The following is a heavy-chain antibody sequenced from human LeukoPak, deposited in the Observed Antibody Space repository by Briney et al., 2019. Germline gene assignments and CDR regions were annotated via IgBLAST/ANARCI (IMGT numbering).Heavy chain of an antibody. D-gene: IGHD6-13*01. J-gene: IGHJ4*02. CDR3: ARSPYSSSWYVY. V-gene: IGHV3-53*01. CDR1: GFIVSSHF. CDR2: IYSDGST. Sequence: GGSLRLSCAASGFIVSSHFMSWVRQPPGKGLEWASVIYSDGSTYYTDSVKGRFTISRDNSKNTLYLQMNSLRAEDTAVYYCARSPYSSSWYVYWGQGTLVTVSS.